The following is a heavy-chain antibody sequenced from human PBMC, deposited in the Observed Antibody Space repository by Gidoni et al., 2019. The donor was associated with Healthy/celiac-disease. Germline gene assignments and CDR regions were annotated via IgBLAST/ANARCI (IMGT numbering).Heavy chain of an antibody. Sequence: EVQLLESGGGLVQPGGSLRLSCAASGFTFSSYAMSWVRQAPGKGLGWVSAISGSGGSTYYADSVKGRFTISRDNSKNTLYLQMNSLRAEDTAVYYCAKEAARGDAKQQLVNEFFDLWGRGTLVTVSS. V-gene: IGHV3-23*01. CDR1: GFTFSSYA. J-gene: IGHJ2*01. D-gene: IGHD6-13*01. CDR3: AKEAARGDAKQQLVNEFFDL. CDR2: ISGSGGST.